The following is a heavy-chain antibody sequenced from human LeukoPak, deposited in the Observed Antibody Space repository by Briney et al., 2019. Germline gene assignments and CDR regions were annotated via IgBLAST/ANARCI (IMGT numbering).Heavy chain of an antibody. D-gene: IGHD1-26*01. CDR3: ARHSGGTYYVNFDP. V-gene: IGHV4-34*01. CDR2: INHSGST. CDR1: GGSFSGYY. J-gene: IGHJ5*02. Sequence: SETLSLTCAVYGGSFSGYYWSCIRQPPGKGLEWIGEINHSGSTNYNPSLKSRVTISVDTSKNQFSLKLSSVTAADTAVYYCARHSGGTYYVNFDPWGQGTLVTVSS.